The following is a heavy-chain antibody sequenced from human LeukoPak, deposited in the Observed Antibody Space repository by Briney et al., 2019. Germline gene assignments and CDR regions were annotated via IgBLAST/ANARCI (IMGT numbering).Heavy chain of an antibody. CDR3: ARDGLRIAVAGTLDY. V-gene: IGHV1-18*01. J-gene: IGHJ4*02. CDR1: GYTFTSYG. D-gene: IGHD6-19*01. Sequence: ASVKVSCKASGYTFTSYGISWVRQAPGHGLEWMGWISAYNGNTNYAQKLQGRVTMTTDTSTSTAYMELRSLRSDDTAVYYCARDGLRIAVAGTLDYWGQGTLVTVSS. CDR2: ISAYNGNT.